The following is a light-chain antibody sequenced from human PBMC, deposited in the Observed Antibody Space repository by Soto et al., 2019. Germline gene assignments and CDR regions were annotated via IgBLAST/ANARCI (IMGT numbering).Light chain of an antibody. CDR1: SSNMGSNT. Sequence: QSVLTQPPSASGTPGQRVTIYCSGSSSNMGSNTVSWYQQLPGTAPKLLIYSNNQRPSGVPDRFSGSKSGTSASLAISGLQSEDEAEYYCAAWDDSLNGPVFGGGTKVTVL. J-gene: IGLJ2*01. V-gene: IGLV1-44*01. CDR2: SNN. CDR3: AAWDDSLNGPV.